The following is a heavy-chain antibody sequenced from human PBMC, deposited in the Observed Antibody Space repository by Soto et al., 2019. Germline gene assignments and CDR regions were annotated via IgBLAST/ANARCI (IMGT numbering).Heavy chain of an antibody. D-gene: IGHD6-19*01. V-gene: IGHV4-61*08. CDR2: IYYSGST. CDR3: ARLGPSSGWHDY. CDR1: GGSISRGGYY. Sequence: SETLSLTCTVSGGSISRGGYYWSWIRQPPGKGLEWIGYIYYSGSTNYNPSLKSRVTISVDTSKNQFSLKLSSVTAADTAVYYCARLGPSSGWHDYWGQGALVTVSS. J-gene: IGHJ4*02.